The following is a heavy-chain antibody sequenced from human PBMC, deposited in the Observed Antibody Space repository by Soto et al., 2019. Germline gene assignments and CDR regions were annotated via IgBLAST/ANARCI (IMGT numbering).Heavy chain of an antibody. CDR1: GGAFTSYS. V-gene: IGHV1-69*12. J-gene: IGHJ4*02. D-gene: IGHD1-1*01. Sequence: QVHLVQSGAEVKKPGSSVKVSCKASGGAFTSYSFHWVRQAPGQGLEWRGGIIPMSGTTNYALKFQGRVTMTADVPTNTAYSELSSLRSEDTAIYYCARDNTGLDYWGQGTLVTVSS. CDR3: ARDNTGLDY. CDR2: IIPMSGTT.